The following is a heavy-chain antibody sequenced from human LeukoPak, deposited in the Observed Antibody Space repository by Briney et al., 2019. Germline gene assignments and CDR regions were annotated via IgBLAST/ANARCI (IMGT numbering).Heavy chain of an antibody. CDR1: GFTFSSYS. CDR2: ISSSSSYI. CDR3: ARDRCRSTRSWCYYMDV. Sequence: KSGGSLRLSCAACGFTFSSYSMNWVRQAPGKGLEWVSSISSSSSYIYYADSVKGRFTISRDNAKNSLYLQMNSLRAEDTAVYYCARDRCRSTRSWCYYMDVWGKGTTVTVSS. J-gene: IGHJ6*03. D-gene: IGHD2-2*01. V-gene: IGHV3-21*01.